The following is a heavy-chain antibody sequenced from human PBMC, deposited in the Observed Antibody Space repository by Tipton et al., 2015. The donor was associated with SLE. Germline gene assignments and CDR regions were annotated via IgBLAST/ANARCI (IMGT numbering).Heavy chain of an antibody. J-gene: IGHJ4*02. D-gene: IGHD3-3*01. CDR2: TYYRSKWYN. V-gene: IGHV6-1*01. CDR3: ARQFGVVIIEGYDY. Sequence: GLVKPSQTLSLACAISGDSVSSNSAAWNWIRQSPSRGLEWLGRTYYRSKWYNDYAVSVRSRITINPDTSKNQFSLQLKSVTPEDTAVYYCARQFGVVIIEGYDYWGQGTLVTVSS. CDR1: GDSVSSNSAA.